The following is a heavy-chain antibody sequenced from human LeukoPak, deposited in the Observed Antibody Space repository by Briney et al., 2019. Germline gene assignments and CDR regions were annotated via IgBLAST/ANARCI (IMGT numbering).Heavy chain of an antibody. V-gene: IGHV4-59*08. CDR2: IYYSGSS. D-gene: IGHD6-19*01. Sequence: SETLSLTCTVSGGSISPYYWSWIRQPPGKGLEWIANIYYSGSSSYSPSLKNRVTISIVTSKDQVSLKLSSVTAADTAVYYCARLPIRSSGWYGQWAFDLWGQGTMVTISS. CDR1: GGSISPYY. CDR3: ARLPIRSSGWYGQWAFDL. J-gene: IGHJ3*01.